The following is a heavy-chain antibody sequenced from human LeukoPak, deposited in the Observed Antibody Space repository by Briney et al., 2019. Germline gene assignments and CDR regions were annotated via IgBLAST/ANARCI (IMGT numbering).Heavy chain of an antibody. Sequence: GASLRLPFAAAGFAFSGYSMNWVRQAPGKGLEWVSSISSSTSYIYYADSVKGRFTISRDSAKNSLYLQMNSLRAEDTAVYYCARDGGYDNHYFYYYMDVWGKGTTVPSP. CDR3: ARDGGYDNHYFYYYMDV. CDR2: ISSSTSYI. CDR1: GFAFSGYS. V-gene: IGHV3-21*01. J-gene: IGHJ6*03. D-gene: IGHD5-12*01.